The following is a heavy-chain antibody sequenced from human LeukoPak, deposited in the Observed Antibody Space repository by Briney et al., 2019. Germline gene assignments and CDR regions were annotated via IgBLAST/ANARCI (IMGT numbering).Heavy chain of an antibody. CDR1: GYTFTGYS. CDR2: INPSSGAT. J-gene: IGHJ4*02. D-gene: IGHD4-11*01. Sequence: ASVKVSCKASGYTFTGYSMHWVRQAPGQGLEWMGWINPSSGATNFAQKFQGRVTMTWDTSLSTAYMELSSLRSDDTAVYYCARDVGIVTTIWGQGTLVTVSA. V-gene: IGHV1-2*02. CDR3: ARDVGIVTTI.